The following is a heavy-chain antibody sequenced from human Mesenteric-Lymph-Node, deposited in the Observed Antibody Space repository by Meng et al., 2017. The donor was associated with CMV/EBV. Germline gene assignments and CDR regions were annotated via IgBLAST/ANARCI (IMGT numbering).Heavy chain of an antibody. J-gene: IGHJ4*02. Sequence: GESLKISCAASGFTFSSHEMNWVRQAPGKGLEWVSYISSGGSTIYYADSVKGRFTISRDNAKNSLYLQMNSLRAEDTAVYYCARERTAGYFDSWGQGTLVTVSS. D-gene: IGHD6-13*01. V-gene: IGHV3-48*03. CDR3: ARERTAGYFDS. CDR1: GFTFSSHE. CDR2: ISSGGSTI.